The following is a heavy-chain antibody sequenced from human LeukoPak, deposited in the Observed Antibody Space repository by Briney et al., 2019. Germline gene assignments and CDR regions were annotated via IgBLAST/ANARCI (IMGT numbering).Heavy chain of an antibody. CDR2: INTNTGNP. V-gene: IGHV7-4-1*02. CDR1: GYIFTNYD. J-gene: IGHJ4*02. CDR3: ARYGGNPY. Sequence: ASVKVSCKASGYIFTNYDINWVRQATVQGLEWMGWINTNTGNPTYAQGFTGRFVFSLDTSVSTAYLQISSLKAEDTAVYYCARYGGNPYWGQGTLVTVSS. D-gene: IGHD4-23*01.